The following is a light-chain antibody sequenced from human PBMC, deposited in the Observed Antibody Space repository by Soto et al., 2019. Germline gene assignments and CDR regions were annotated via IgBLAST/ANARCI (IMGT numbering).Light chain of an antibody. CDR1: QSVLYSSSNKNY. CDR3: QQYCSSPWT. CDR2: WAS. Sequence: DIVMTQSPDSLAVSLGERATINCRSSQSVLYSSSNKNYLAWYQQKPGQPPKLLIYWASTRESGVPDRFSGSGSGTDFTLTISSLQAEDVAVYYCQQYCSSPWTFGKGPRWKSN. V-gene: IGKV4-1*01. J-gene: IGKJ1*01.